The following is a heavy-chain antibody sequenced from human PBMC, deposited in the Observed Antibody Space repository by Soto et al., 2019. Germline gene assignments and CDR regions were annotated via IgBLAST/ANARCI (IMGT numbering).Heavy chain of an antibody. V-gene: IGHV5-10-1*01. Sequence: RGESLKISCKGSGYSFAGYWITWVRQKPGKGLEWMGRIDPSDSQTYYSPSFRGHVTISVTKSITTVFLQWSSLKASDTAMYYCARQIYDSNTGPNFQYSIDSWGQGTPVTVSS. CDR1: GYSFAGYW. CDR3: ARQIYDSNTGPNFQYSIDS. D-gene: IGHD2-15*01. CDR2: IDPSDSQT. J-gene: IGHJ4*02.